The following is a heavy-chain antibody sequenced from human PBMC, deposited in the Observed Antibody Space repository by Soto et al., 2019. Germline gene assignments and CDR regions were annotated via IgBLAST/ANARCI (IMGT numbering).Heavy chain of an antibody. D-gene: IGHD6-19*01. J-gene: IGHJ4*02. CDR2: IYWDDDK. CDR1: GFSLSTSGVG. Sequence: QITLKESGPTLVKPTQTLTLTCTFSGFSLSTSGVGVGWIRQPPGKALEWLALIYWDDDKRYSPSLKSRLTIXKXXSKNQVVLTMTNMDPVDTATYYCAHREQWLVAFDYWGQGTLVTVSS. CDR3: AHREQWLVAFDY. V-gene: IGHV2-5*02.